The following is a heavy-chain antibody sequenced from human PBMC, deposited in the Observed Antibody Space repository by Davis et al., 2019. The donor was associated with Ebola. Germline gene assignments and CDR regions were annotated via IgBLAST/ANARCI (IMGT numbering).Heavy chain of an antibody. D-gene: IGHD3-22*01. CDR2: MNPNSVNK. CDR3: ARCSSRLGAMIVSPLGYYYGMDV. Sequence: ASVKVSCKASGYTFTSYGISWVRQAPGQGLEWMGWMNPNSVNKGYAQKFQGRVTMTTDTSTSTAYLDLRSLKSDDPAMYYCARCSSRLGAMIVSPLGYYYGMDVWGQGTTVTVSS. V-gene: IGHV1-18*01. J-gene: IGHJ6*02. CDR1: GYTFTSYG.